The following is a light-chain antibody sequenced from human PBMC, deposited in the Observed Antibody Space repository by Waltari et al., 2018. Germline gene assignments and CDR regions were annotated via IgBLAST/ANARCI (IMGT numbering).Light chain of an antibody. CDR3: QQYDNLYT. CDR1: QDISNY. J-gene: IGKJ2*01. V-gene: IGKV1-33*01. CDR2: DAS. Sequence: DIQMTQSPSSLSASVGDRVTITCQASQDISNYLNWYQQKPGKAPKLLIYDASNLETGVPARFSGSGSGTDFTFTISSLQPEDIATYYCQQYDNLYTFGKGTKLTIK.